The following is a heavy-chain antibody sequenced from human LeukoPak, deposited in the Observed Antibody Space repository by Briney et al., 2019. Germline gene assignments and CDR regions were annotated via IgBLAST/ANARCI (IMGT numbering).Heavy chain of an antibody. D-gene: IGHD2-2*01. J-gene: IGHJ6*03. Sequence: ASVKVSCKASGGTFSSYAISWVRQAPGQGLEWMGGIIPIFGTANYAQTFQGRVTITTDESTSTAYMELSSLKSEDTAVYYCAVPAAIDYYYYYYMDVWGKGTTVTVSS. CDR1: GGTFSSYA. CDR2: IIPIFGTA. CDR3: AVPAAIDYYYYYYMDV. V-gene: IGHV1-69*05.